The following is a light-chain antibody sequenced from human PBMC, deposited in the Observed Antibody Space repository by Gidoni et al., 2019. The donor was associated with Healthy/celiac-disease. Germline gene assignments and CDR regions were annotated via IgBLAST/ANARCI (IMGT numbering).Light chain of an antibody. J-gene: IGKJ1*01. CDR1: QSIGFW. CDR3: QQYNGHPWA. CDR2: QAS. V-gene: IGKV1-5*03. Sequence: DIQLTPSPSTLSASAGDRVTITCRASQSIGFWLAWYRQKPGEAPSLLISQASILQSGVPSRFSGSGSRTEFTLTINNLQPDDFATYFCQQYNGHPWAFGQGTKVEIK.